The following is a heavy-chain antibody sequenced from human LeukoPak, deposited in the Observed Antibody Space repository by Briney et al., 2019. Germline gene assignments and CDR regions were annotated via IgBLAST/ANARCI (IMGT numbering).Heavy chain of an antibody. Sequence: PGGSLRLSCAASGFTFSSYEMNWVRQAPGKGLEWVSVIYSGGSTYYADSVKGRFTISRDNSKNTLYLQMNSLRAEDTAVYYCARFRRSGRLYDYWGQGTLVTVSS. CDR3: ARFRRSGRLYDY. D-gene: IGHD3-16*02. CDR2: IYSGGST. V-gene: IGHV3-53*01. CDR1: GFTFSSYE. J-gene: IGHJ4*02.